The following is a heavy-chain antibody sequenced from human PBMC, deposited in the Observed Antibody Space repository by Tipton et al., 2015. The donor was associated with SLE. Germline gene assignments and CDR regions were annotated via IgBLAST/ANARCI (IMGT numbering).Heavy chain of an antibody. CDR3: ATQLGMDAFHI. CDR2: ISYDGSNK. CDR1: GFTFSTYA. V-gene: IGHV3-30*04. Sequence: RSLRLSCAASGFTFSTYAMHWVRQAPGKGLEWVAVISYDGSNKYYADSVKGRFTISRDNSKNTLYLQMNSLRADDTAVYYCATQLGMDAFHIWGQGTLVTVSS. J-gene: IGHJ3*02. D-gene: IGHD7-27*01.